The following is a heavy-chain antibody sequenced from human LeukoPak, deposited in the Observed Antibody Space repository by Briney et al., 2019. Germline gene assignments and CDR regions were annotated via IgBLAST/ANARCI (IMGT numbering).Heavy chain of an antibody. D-gene: IGHD3-10*01. CDR3: ARPRYGSGSLDS. CDR1: GESFSGHY. CDR2: INHSGST. V-gene: IGHV4-34*01. J-gene: IGHJ4*02. Sequence: SETLSLTCAVYGESFSGHYWTWIRQPPGRGLDWIGEINHSGSTTSNPSLNNRVTISVDTFKNQFSLKLTSVTAADTAVYYCARPRYGSGSLDSWGQGTLVTVSS.